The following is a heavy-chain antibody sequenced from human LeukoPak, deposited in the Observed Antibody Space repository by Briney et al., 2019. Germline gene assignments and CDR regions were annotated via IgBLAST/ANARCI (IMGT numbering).Heavy chain of an antibody. CDR3: ARQTMVRGVITPFDY. CDR2: INAGNGNT. CDR1: GYTFTSYA. V-gene: IGHV1-3*01. J-gene: IGHJ4*02. Sequence: GASVKVSCKASGYTFTSYAMHWVRQAPGQRLEWMGWINAGNGNTKYSQKFQGRVTITRDTSASTAYMELSSLRSEDTAVYYCARQTMVRGVITPFDYWGQGTLVTVSS. D-gene: IGHD3-10*01.